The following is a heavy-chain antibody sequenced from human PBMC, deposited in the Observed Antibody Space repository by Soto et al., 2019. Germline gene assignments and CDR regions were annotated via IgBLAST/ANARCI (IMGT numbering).Heavy chain of an antibody. CDR3: ARGGDVNYYHGMDV. CDR1: GYTFTSYG. V-gene: IGHV1-18*01. CDR2: ISAYNGKT. J-gene: IGHJ6*02. D-gene: IGHD5-12*01. Sequence: QVQLVQSGGEVKKPAASVKLSCTASGYTFTSYGISWVRQAPGQGLEWMGWISAYNGKTNYAQNGQGRVTMTTDTSTRTAYMDLRSLRSDDTAVYYCARGGDVNYYHGMDVWGQGTTVTVSS.